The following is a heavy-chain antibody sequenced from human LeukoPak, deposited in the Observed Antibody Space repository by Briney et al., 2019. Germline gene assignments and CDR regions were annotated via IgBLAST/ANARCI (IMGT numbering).Heavy chain of an antibody. D-gene: IGHD6-13*01. CDR1: GFTLSSID. V-gene: IGHV3-48*03. J-gene: IGHJ4*02. CDR3: ATGPCRSNCYVDY. Sequence: PAGSLRLSCAVAGFTLSSIDMNWDRLAPRDGLEWNSYISKTVESTKYRASVNGRSTTSRGRAKNSLYLQMNRLRADDTAIHYRATGPCRSNCYVDYWGRGTLVTVAS. CDR2: ISKTVEST.